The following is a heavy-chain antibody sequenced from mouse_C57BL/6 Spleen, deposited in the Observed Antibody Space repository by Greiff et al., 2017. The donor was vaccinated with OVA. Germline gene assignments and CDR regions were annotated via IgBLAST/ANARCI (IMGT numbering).Heavy chain of an antibody. J-gene: IGHJ1*03. D-gene: IGHD1-1*01. CDR2: IYPGSGST. V-gene: IGHV1-55*01. CDR1: GYTFTSYW. CDR3: ARGGYGSSYWYFDV. Sequence: QVQLQQPGAELVKPGASVKMSCKASGYTFTSYWITWVKQRPGQGLEWIGDIYPGSGSTNYNEKFKGKATLTVDTSSSTAYMQLSSLTSEDSAVYYCARGGYGSSYWYFDVWGTGTTVTVSS.